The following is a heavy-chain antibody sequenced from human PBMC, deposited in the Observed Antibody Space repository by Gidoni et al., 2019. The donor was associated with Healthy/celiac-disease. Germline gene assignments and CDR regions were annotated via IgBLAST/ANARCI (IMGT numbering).Heavy chain of an antibody. CDR1: GGSISSSSYY. D-gene: IGHD3-22*01. J-gene: IGHJ2*01. CDR3: AHSSYYYDRDWYFDL. V-gene: IGHV4-39*01. CDR2: IYYSGST. Sequence: QLQLQESGPGLVKPSETLSLTCTVSGGSISSSSYYWGWIRQPPGKGLEWIGSIYYSGSTYYNPSLKSRVTISVDTSKNQFSLKLSSVTAADTAVYYCAHSSYYYDRDWYFDLWGRGTLVTVSS.